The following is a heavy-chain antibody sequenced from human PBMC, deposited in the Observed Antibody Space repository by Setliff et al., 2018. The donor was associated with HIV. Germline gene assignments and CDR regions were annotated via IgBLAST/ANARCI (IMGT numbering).Heavy chain of an antibody. CDR2: INHSGST. CDR3: ARVGYYDTSFDY. Sequence: PSETLSLTCDVYGGSFSGYYWSWIRQPPGKGLEWIGKINHSGSTNYNPSLKSRVTISVGTSKNQFSLKLGSVTAADTAVYYCARVGYYDTSFDYWGQGTLVTVSS. CDR1: GGSFSGYY. V-gene: IGHV4-34*01. J-gene: IGHJ4*02. D-gene: IGHD3-22*01.